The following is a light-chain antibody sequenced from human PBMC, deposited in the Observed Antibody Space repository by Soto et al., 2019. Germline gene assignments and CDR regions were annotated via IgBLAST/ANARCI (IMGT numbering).Light chain of an antibody. Sequence: QSALTQPASVSGSPGQSITISCTGTSTDVGRYNYVSWYQQHPGKAPKLMVYDVSNRPSWVSNRFSGSKSGITASLTISGLQAEDEADYYCPSYTSDRTYVFGTGTKVPVL. J-gene: IGLJ1*01. V-gene: IGLV2-14*01. CDR2: DVS. CDR3: PSYTSDRTYV. CDR1: STDVGRYNY.